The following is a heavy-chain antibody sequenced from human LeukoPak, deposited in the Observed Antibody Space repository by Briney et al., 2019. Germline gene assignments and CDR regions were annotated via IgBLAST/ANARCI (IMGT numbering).Heavy chain of an antibody. CDR1: RFTVSSYA. Sequence: PGGSLRLSCAASRFTVSSYAMSWVRQAPGKGLEWVSGISGSGSSTYYADSVKGRFTISRDNSKNTLYLQMNSLRAEDTAVYYCAKAQTVLLWQRSAFDYWGQGTLVTVSS. J-gene: IGHJ4*02. V-gene: IGHV3-23*01. D-gene: IGHD3-10*01. CDR3: AKAQTVLLWQRSAFDY. CDR2: ISGSGSST.